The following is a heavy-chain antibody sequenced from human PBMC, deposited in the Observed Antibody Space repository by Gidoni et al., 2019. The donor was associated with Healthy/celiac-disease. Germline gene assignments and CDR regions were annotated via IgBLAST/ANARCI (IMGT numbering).Heavy chain of an antibody. CDR2: ISWNSRSI. CDR1: EFPFDDYA. D-gene: IGHD3-3*01. Sequence: EVQLEESVGGLVQPGRYLRLSCAASEFPFDDYAMDCVRPAPGQGLEWVSVISWNSRSIGYADSVKGRFTISRDNAKNSLYLQMNILRAEDTALYYCAKDISAVYDTKGGAFDIWGQGTMVTVSS. CDR3: AKDISAVYDTKGGAFDI. V-gene: IGHV3-9*01. J-gene: IGHJ3*02.